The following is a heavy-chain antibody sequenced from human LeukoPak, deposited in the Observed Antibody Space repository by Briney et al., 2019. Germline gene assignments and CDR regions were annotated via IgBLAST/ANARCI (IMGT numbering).Heavy chain of an antibody. V-gene: IGHV3-66*02. J-gene: IGHJ6*03. Sequence: GGSLRLSCAASGFTVSTNYMSWVRQAPGKGLEWVSVIYSGGSTYYADSVKGRFTISRDNSKNTLYLQMSSLRPEDTAVYYCARATFWSGYQRDSWYMDVWGKGATVTVSS. CDR3: ARATFWSGYQRDSWYMDV. D-gene: IGHD3-3*01. CDR2: IYSGGST. CDR1: GFTVSTNY.